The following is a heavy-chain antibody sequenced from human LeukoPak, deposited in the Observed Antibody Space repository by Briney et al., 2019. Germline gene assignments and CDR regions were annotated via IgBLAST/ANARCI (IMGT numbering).Heavy chain of an antibody. V-gene: IGHV4-61*02. Sequence: SEALSLTCTVSGGAISSGTYYWSWIRQPAGKGLEWIGRIYTSGSTHYNPSLKRRVTISLDTSKNQFSLKLSSVTAADTAVYYCASGDSSSSPFDYWGQGTLVTVSS. J-gene: IGHJ4*02. D-gene: IGHD6-6*01. CDR2: IYTSGST. CDR1: GGAISSGTYY. CDR3: ASGDSSSSPFDY.